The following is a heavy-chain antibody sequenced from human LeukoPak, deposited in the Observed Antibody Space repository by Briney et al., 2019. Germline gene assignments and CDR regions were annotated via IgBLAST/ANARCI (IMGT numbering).Heavy chain of an antibody. CDR2: IYYSGST. CDR1: GGSISSYY. J-gene: IGHJ4*02. CDR3: ARGRIGYCSGGSCYSMGSDFDY. D-gene: IGHD2-15*01. Sequence: SETLSLTCTVSGGSISSYYWTWIRQPPGKGLEWIGYIYYSGSTNYNPSLKSRVTISVDTSKNQFSLKLTSVTAADTAVYYCARGRIGYCSGGSCYSMGSDFDYWGQGTLVTVSS. V-gene: IGHV4-59*01.